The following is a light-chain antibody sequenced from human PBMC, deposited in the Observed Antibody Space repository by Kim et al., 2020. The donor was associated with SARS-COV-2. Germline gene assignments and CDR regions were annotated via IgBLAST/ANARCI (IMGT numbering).Light chain of an antibody. V-gene: IGLV10-54*01. CDR2: RNN. J-gene: IGLJ3*02. CDR3: SAWDSSLSAWV. CDR1: SNNGGNQG. Sequence: RRNATLTCPGNSNNGGNQGAAWLQQPQGLPPKLLSYRNNNRPSGISERLSASRSGNTASLTITGLQPEDEADYYCSAWDSSLSAWVFGGGTQLTVL.